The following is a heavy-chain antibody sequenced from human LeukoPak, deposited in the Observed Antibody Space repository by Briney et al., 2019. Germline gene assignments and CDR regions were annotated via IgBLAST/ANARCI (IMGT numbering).Heavy chain of an antibody. D-gene: IGHD3-22*01. Sequence: SETLSLTCAVYGGSFIGYYWSWIRQPPGKGLEWIGEINHSGSTNYNPSLKSRVTISVDTSKNQFSLKLSSVTAADTAVYYCARGRYDSSGYYLFFDYWGQGTLVTVSS. J-gene: IGHJ4*02. V-gene: IGHV4-34*01. CDR3: ARGRYDSSGYYLFFDY. CDR1: GGSFIGYY. CDR2: INHSGST.